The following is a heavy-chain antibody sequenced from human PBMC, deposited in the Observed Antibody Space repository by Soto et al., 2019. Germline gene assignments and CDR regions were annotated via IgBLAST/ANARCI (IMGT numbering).Heavy chain of an antibody. CDR3: AKLTVVPADYYYGMDV. V-gene: IGHV3-23*01. CDR2: ISGSGGST. D-gene: IGHD2-15*01. Sequence: GGSLRLSCAASGFTFSSYAMGWVRQAPGKGLEWVSAISGSGGSTYYADSVKGRFTISRDNSKNTLYLQMNSLRAEDTAVYYCAKLTVVPADYYYGMDVWGQGTTVTVSS. CDR1: GFTFSSYA. J-gene: IGHJ6*02.